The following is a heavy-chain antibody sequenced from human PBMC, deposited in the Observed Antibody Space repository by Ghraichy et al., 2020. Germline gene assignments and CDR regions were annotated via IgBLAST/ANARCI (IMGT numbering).Heavy chain of an antibody. CDR2: ISAYNCNT. J-gene: IGHJ4*02. CDR1: GYTFTNYG. V-gene: IGHV1-18*04. CDR3: ARAPKCLAAAQAGWPY. Sequence: ASVKVSCKTSGYTFTNYGYNWLRQAPVQVLEWMGWISAYNCNTEYAQNLRGRVTMTTDTSTNTAYMELRSLRSDDTAVYYCARAPKCLAAAQAGWPYWGQGTLVAVSS. D-gene: IGHD6-25*01.